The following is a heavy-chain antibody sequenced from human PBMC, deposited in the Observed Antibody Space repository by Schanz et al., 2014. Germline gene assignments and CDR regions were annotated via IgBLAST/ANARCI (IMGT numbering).Heavy chain of an antibody. V-gene: IGHV1-2*02. D-gene: IGHD3-10*01. J-gene: IGHJ6*02. CDR1: GYSFTGYY. CDR2: INPSSGGT. CDR3: AREKYYDGSGSSIFYYYGMDV. Sequence: QVQLVQSGVEVKKPGASVKVSCKASGYSFTGYYMNWVRQAPGQGLEWMGWINPSSGGTNYAQKFQGRVTMTRDTSINTAYMELSRLGSDDTAVYYCAREKYYDGSGSSIFYYYGMDVWGQGTTVTVSS.